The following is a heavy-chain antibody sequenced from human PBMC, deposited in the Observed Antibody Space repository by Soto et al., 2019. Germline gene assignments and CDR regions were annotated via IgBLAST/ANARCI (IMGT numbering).Heavy chain of an antibody. CDR3: AREGNGYNLGPSVDFDY. Sequence: QVQLVQSGAEVTKPGASVKVSCKASGYTFTNHYMHWVRQAPGQGLEWMGVINPSGGSTDYAQKFQGRVTMTRDTPTSTFYMEVSSLRSEDTAVFYCAREGNGYNLGPSVDFDYWGQGNLVTVSS. CDR2: INPSGGST. D-gene: IGHD5-12*01. CDR1: GYTFTNHY. J-gene: IGHJ4*02. V-gene: IGHV1-46*01.